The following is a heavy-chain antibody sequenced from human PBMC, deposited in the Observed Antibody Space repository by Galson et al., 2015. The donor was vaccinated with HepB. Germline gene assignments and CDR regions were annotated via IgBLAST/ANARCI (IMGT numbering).Heavy chain of an antibody. CDR3: ARDLGPYSTERGLDL. J-gene: IGHJ4*02. D-gene: IGHD5-18*01. CDR1: GFTFSDYA. Sequence: SLRLSCAASGFTFSDYAVVWLRQAPGKGLEWVGFIRSKAYGGATEYAASVKGRFTILRDDSKSVAYLQMSRLKAEDTAVYYCARDLGPYSTERGLDLWGQGTLVTVSS. V-gene: IGHV3-49*03. CDR2: IRSKAYGGAT.